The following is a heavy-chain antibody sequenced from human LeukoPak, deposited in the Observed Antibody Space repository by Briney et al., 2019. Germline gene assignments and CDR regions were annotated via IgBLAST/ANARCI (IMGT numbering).Heavy chain of an antibody. Sequence: SETLSLTCTVSGGSISSSSYYWGWIRQPPGKGLEWTGSIYYSGSTYYNPSLKSRVTISVDTSKNQFSLKLSSVTAADTAVYYCAREVGAAEFDYWGQGTLVTVSS. CDR3: AREVGAAEFDY. CDR1: GGSISSSSYY. CDR2: IYYSGST. D-gene: IGHD1-26*01. J-gene: IGHJ4*02. V-gene: IGHV4-39*07.